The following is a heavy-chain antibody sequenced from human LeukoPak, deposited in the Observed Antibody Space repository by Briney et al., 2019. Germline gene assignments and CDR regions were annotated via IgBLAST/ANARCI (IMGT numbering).Heavy chain of an antibody. CDR3: VRGGGY. CDR1: GFTFSNYW. V-gene: IGHV3-7*05. D-gene: IGHD3-16*01. CDR2: IKEDGSEK. J-gene: IGHJ4*02. Sequence: PGGSLRLSCAASGFTFSNYWMNWVRQAPGKGLEWVANIKEDGSEKYYVDSVKGRFTISRDNAKNSLCLQMNSLRAEDTAIYYCVRGGGYWGQGTLVTVSS.